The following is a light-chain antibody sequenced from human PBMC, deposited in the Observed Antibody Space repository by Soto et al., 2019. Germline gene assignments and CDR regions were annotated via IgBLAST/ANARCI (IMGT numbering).Light chain of an antibody. CDR1: QSFRGL. J-gene: IGKJ5*01. CDR2: DAY. V-gene: IGKV3-11*01. CDR3: QQRHMWPIT. Sequence: EVVLTQSPVPLSLSPGERATLSCRASQSFRGLLAWYQQKTGQPPRLLIYDAYNRATGIPPRFSGSGSGTDFTLTISSLEPEDSEVYYCQQRHMWPITFGQGTRLEIK.